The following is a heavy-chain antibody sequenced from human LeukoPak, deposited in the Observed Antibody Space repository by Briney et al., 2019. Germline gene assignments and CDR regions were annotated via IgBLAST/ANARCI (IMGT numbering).Heavy chain of an antibody. V-gene: IGHV3-69-1*01. CDR3: ARDADCSGGSCYVY. D-gene: IGHD2-15*01. Sequence: GGSLRLSCAASGFTFSNYNMNWVRQAPGKGLEWVSHISFSNIISYADSVKGRFTTSRDNAKNSLYLQMNSLRAEDTAVYYCARDADCSGGSCYVYWGQGTLVTVSS. CDR1: GFTFSNYN. J-gene: IGHJ4*02. CDR2: ISFSNII.